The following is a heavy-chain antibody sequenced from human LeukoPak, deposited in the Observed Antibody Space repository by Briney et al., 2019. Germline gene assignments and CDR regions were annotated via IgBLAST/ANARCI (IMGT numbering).Heavy chain of an antibody. D-gene: IGHD1-7*01. CDR2: IYPGDSDT. V-gene: IGHV5-51*01. J-gene: IGHJ6*02. CDR1: GYRFTDYW. Sequence: GESLRISCKGSGYRFTDYWIGWVRQMPGKGLEWMGIIYPGDSDTRYSPSFQGQVTISADKSINTAHLQWSSLKASDTAMYYCARGAAGTTPDYYYFGLDVWGQGTTVKVSS. CDR3: ARGAAGTTPDYYYFGLDV.